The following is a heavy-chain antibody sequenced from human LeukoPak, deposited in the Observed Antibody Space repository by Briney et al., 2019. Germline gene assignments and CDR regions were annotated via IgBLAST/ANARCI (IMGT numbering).Heavy chain of an antibody. CDR1: GFTFSNYW. D-gene: IGHD3-22*01. Sequence: QTGGSLRLSCAASGFTFSNYWIHWVRQAPGKGLVWVSRIDNAGSITTYADPVKGRFTISRDNAENTLYLQMNSLRVEDTAVYYCVRSAFHAGSGNYYDYWGQGTLVTVSS. V-gene: IGHV3-74*03. J-gene: IGHJ4*02. CDR2: IDNAGSIT. CDR3: VRSAFHAGSGNYYDY.